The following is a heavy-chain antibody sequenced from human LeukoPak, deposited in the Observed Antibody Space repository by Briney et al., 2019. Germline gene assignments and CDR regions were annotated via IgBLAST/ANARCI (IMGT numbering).Heavy chain of an antibody. J-gene: IGHJ6*03. CDR1: GFTFSSYA. CDR3: AKDGPGKSYRYYYYMDV. V-gene: IGHV3-30*04. Sequence: GGSLRLSCAASGFTFSSYAMHWVRQAPGKGLEWVAVISYDGSNKYYADSVKGRFTISRDNSKNTLSLQMNSLRGEDTAVYYCAKDGPGKSYRYYYYMDVWGKGTTVTVSS. D-gene: IGHD1-26*01. CDR2: ISYDGSNK.